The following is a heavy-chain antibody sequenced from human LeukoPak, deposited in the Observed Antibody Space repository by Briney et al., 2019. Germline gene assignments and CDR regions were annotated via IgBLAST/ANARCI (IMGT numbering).Heavy chain of an antibody. D-gene: IGHD3-22*01. CDR3: AGGSDSSKTGS. CDR1: GGSISSSHNY. Sequence: SQTLSLTCTVSGGSISSSHNYWNWIRQHPGKGLEWIGYILDSGSTYYNPSLRSRVIISSGTSKNQFYLNLSSVTAADTAVYYCAGGSDSSKTGSWGQGTLVTVSS. CDR2: ILDSGST. J-gene: IGHJ5*02. V-gene: IGHV4-31*03.